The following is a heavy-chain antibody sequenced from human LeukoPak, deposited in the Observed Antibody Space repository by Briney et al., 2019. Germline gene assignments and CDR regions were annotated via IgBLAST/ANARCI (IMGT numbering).Heavy chain of an antibody. CDR2: IYPGDSDT. CDR3: AKDGGSYSDSNYYYYMDV. Sequence: GESLKISCKGSGYSFTSYWIGWVRQMPGKGLEWMGIIYPGDSDTRYSPSFQGQVTISADKSISTAYLQWSSLKASDTAMYYCAKDGGSYSDSNYYYYMDVWGKGTTVTVS. J-gene: IGHJ6*03. CDR1: GYSFTSYW. V-gene: IGHV5-51*01. D-gene: IGHD1-26*01.